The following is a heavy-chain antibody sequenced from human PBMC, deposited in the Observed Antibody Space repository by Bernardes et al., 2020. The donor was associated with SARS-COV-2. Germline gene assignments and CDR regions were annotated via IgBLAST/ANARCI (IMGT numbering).Heavy chain of an antibody. CDR1: GGSISSYY. J-gene: IGHJ2*01. Sequence: SETLSLTCTVSGGSISSYYWSWIRQPPGKGLEWIGYIYYSGSTNYNPSLKSRVTISVDTSKNQFSLKLSSVTAADTAVYYCARDFRVEMATISHWYFDLWGRGTLVTVSS. V-gene: IGHV4-59*01. D-gene: IGHD5-12*01. CDR3: ARDFRVEMATISHWYFDL. CDR2: IYYSGST.